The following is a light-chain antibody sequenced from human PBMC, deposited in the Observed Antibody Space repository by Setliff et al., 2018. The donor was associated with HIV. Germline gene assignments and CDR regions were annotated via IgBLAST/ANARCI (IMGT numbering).Light chain of an antibody. CDR2: DVS. CDR3: SSYTSTSTLFV. V-gene: IGLV2-14*03. Sequence: QSVLAQPASVSGSPGQSITISCTGTSSDVGGYNYVSWYQHHPGKAPKLRIYDVSNRPSGVSNRFSGSKSGNTASLTISGLQAEDEADYYCSSYTSTSTLFVFGTGTKVTVL. J-gene: IGLJ1*01. CDR1: SSDVGGYNY.